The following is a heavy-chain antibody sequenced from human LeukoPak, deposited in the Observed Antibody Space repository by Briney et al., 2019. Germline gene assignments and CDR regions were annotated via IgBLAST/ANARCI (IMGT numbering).Heavy chain of an antibody. CDR2: VHSGDNS. J-gene: IGHJ6*03. V-gene: IGHV4-4*07. Sequence: SETLSPTCTVSGGSTSGYYWSWIRQPPGRGLEWIGRVHSGDNSDSVPSLKSRLAISLDTSTNQFSLKLTSVTAADTAVYYCARGGAHSPSHDYFHQFMDVWGKGTSVIVSS. CDR3: ARGGAHSPSHDYFHQFMDV. CDR1: GGSTSGYY. D-gene: IGHD1-26*01.